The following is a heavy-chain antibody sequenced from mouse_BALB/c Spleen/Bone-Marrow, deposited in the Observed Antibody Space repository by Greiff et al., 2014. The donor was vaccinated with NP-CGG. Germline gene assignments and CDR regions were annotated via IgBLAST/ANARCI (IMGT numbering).Heavy chain of an antibody. D-gene: IGHD1-1*01. CDR1: GYSITSGYS. CDR2: IHYSGST. Sequence: VQLQQSGPDLVKPSQSLSLTCTVTGYSITSGYSWHWIRQFPGNKLEWMGYIHYSGSTNYNPSLKSRISITRDTSKNQFFLQLXXXXTEDTATYYCARIYYGSSYDYWGQGTTLTVSA. V-gene: IGHV3-1*02. CDR3: ARIYYGSSYDY. J-gene: IGHJ2*01.